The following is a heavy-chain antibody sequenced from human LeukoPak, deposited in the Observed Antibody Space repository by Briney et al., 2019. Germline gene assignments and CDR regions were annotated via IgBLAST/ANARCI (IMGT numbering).Heavy chain of an antibody. J-gene: IGHJ4*02. CDR2: ISSSSSYI. CDR1: GFTFSSYS. V-gene: IGHV3-21*01. CDR3: ARETHTRARAY. Sequence: GGSLRLSCAASGFTFSSYSMNWVRQAPGKGLEWVSSISSSSSYIYYADSVKGRFTISRDNAKNSLYLQMNSLRAEDTAVYYCARETHTRARAYWGQGTLVTVSS.